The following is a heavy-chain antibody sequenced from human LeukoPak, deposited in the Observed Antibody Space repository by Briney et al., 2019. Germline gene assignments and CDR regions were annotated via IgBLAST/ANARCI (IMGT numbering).Heavy chain of an antibody. CDR2: IYYSGST. D-gene: IGHD6-19*01. J-gene: IGHJ4*02. Sequence: SETLSLTCTVSGGSISSYYWSWIRQPPGKGLEWIGYIYYSGSTNYNPSLKSRVTISVDTSKSQFSLKLRSVTAADTAVYYCASSSGWYSGFDSWGQGTLVTVSS. CDR1: GGSISSYY. CDR3: ASSSGWYSGFDS. V-gene: IGHV4-59*08.